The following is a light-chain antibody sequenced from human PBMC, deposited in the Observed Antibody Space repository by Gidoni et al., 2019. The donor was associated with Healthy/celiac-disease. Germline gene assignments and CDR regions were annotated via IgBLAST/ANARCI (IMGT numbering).Light chain of an antibody. CDR3: QQDNNWRT. V-gene: IGKV3-15*01. J-gene: IGKJ1*01. CDR1: QSVSSN. CDR2: GAS. Sequence: EIVMTYSPATLSLSPGERDTLSCSASQSVSSNLAWYHQRPGQAPRLLIYGASTTATGTPPRFSGSGSGTEFTLTISSLQYEDFAVYYCQQDNNWRTFGQGTKVEIK.